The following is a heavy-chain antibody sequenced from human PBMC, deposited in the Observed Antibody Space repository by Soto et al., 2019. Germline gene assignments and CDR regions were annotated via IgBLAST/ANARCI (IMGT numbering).Heavy chain of an antibody. CDR3: ARGPLLDY. CDR1: GGSFSGYY. V-gene: IGHV4-34*01. CDR2: INHSGST. J-gene: IGHJ4*02. Sequence: QVQLQQWGAGLLKPSETLSLTCAVYGGSFSGYYWSWIRQPPGKGLEWIGEINHSGSTNYNPSLKSRVPISVDTSKNQFSLKLSSVTAADTAVYYCARGPLLDYWGQGTLVTVSS.